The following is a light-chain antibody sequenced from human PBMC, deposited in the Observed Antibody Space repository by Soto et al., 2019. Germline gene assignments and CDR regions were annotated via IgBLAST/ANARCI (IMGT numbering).Light chain of an antibody. Sequence: EIVLTQSPGTLSLSPGERATLSCRASHSVSSSYLAWYQQKPGQAPRLLIYGASSKATGIPARFSGSGSRTVSTLTISRLEPADFEVYYCQEYNNWPRTVGEGTKVEIK. J-gene: IGKJ1*01. V-gene: IGKV3-20*01. CDR2: GAS. CDR3: QEYNNWPRT. CDR1: HSVSSSY.